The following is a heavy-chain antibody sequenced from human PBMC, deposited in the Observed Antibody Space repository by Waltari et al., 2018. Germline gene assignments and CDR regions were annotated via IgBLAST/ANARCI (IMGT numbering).Heavy chain of an antibody. CDR2: IYYSGST. Sequence: QLQLQESGPGLVKPSGTLSLTCTVPGGSISSSSYYWGWLRQPPGKGLEWIGSIYYSGSTYYNPSLKSRVTISVDTSKNQFSLKLSSVTAADTAVYYCARSLLEWFHWGQGTLVTVSS. V-gene: IGHV4-39*07. CDR1: GGSISSSSYY. CDR3: ARSLLEWFH. J-gene: IGHJ4*02. D-gene: IGHD3-3*01.